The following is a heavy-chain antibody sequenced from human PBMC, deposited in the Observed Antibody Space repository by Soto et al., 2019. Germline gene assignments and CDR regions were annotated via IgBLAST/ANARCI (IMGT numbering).Heavy chain of an antibody. D-gene: IGHD5-12*01. J-gene: IGHJ6*02. CDR2: IYYSGST. V-gene: IGHV4-30-4*01. CDR3: ARDPTYIVYDFYYYYYGMDF. Sequence: LSLTCTVSGGSISSGDYYWSWIRQPPGKGLEWIGYIYYSGSTYYNPSLKSRVTISVDTSKNQFSLKLSSVTAADTAVYYCARDPTYIVYDFYYYYYGMDFWGQATSVTVSS. CDR1: GGSISSGDYY.